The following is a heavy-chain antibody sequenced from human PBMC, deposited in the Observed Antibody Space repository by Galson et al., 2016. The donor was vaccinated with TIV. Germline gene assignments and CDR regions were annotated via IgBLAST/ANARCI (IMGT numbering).Heavy chain of an antibody. J-gene: IGHJ6*02. CDR2: ISVSSDYI. CDR1: GFTFSGHS. D-gene: IGHD2-15*01. CDR3: ARIIGYWEGYYAMDV. V-gene: IGHV3-21*06. Sequence: SLRLSCAASGFTFSGHSMNWVRQAPGKGLEWVSSISVSSDYIYYGDSVKGRFTISRHNAKNSLFLQMNSLRAEDTAVYYCARIIGYWEGYYAMDVWGQGTTVTVAS.